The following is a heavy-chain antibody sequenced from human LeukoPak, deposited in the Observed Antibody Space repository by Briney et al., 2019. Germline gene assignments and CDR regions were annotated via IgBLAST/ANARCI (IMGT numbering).Heavy chain of an antibody. CDR1: GSRFPNYW. CDR2: IYPGDSDT. Sequence: GESLKISFQGSGSRFPNYWIGWVRQLPGKGLGWMGIIYPGDSDTRYSPSFQGQVTISADKSISTAYLQWSSLKASDTAMYYCARVPPDSVSYHLVYWGQGTLVTVSS. D-gene: IGHD3-16*02. CDR3: ARVPPDSVSYHLVY. V-gene: IGHV5-51*01. J-gene: IGHJ4*02.